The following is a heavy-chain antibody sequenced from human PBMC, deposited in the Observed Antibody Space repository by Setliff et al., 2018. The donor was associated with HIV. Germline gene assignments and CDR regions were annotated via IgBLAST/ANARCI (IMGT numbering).Heavy chain of an antibody. D-gene: IGHD3-22*01. Sequence: ASVKVSCKASGYTFTGYYMYWVRQAPGQGLEWMGWINPNSGGTNYAQKFQGRVTMTRDTSISTAYMELSRLRSDDTAVYYCAMAYYYDSSGYRNGAFDIWGQGTMVTVSS. CDR1: GYTFTGYY. V-gene: IGHV1-2*02. CDR2: INPNSGGT. J-gene: IGHJ3*02. CDR3: AMAYYYDSSGYRNGAFDI.